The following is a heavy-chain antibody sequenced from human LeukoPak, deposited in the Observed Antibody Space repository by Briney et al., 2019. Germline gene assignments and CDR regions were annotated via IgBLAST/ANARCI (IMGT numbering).Heavy chain of an antibody. CDR2: THYSGST. CDR1: GGSISSYY. CDR3: ARASVLLSADY. J-gene: IGHJ4*02. V-gene: IGHV4-59*01. D-gene: IGHD3-16*01. Sequence: SETLSLTCTISGGSISSYYWSWIRQPPGKGLEWIGYTHYSGSTKYNPSLKSRLTISVDSSKNQFSLRLSSVTAADTAVYYCARASVLLSADYWGQGTLVTVSS.